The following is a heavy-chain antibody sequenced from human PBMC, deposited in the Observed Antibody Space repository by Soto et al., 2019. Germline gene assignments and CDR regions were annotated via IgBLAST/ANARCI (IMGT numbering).Heavy chain of an antibody. D-gene: IGHD2-2*01. CDR1: GFTFSSYG. CDR3: AKEALPAAIWFWFDP. Sequence: QVQLVESGGGLVKPGGSLRLSCAASGFTFSSYGMHWVRQAPGKGLEWVAVISYDGSNKYYADSVKGRFTISRDNSKNTLYLQMSSLRAEDTAVYYCAKEALPAAIWFWFDPWGQGTLVTVSS. V-gene: IGHV3-30*18. CDR2: ISYDGSNK. J-gene: IGHJ5*02.